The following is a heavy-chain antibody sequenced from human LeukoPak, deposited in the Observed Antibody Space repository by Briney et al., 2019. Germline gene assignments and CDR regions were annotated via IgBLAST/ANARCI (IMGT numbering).Heavy chain of an antibody. CDR3: AKVTFEGVDP. D-gene: IGHD2/OR15-2a*01. Sequence: GGSLRLSCAASGFTFSDYYMTWVRQAPGKGLEWVSGISGSGGSTYYADSVKGRFTISRDNSKNTLYLQMNSLRAEDTAVYYCAKVTFEGVDPWGQGTLVTVSS. J-gene: IGHJ5*02. V-gene: IGHV3-23*01. CDR1: GFTFSDYY. CDR2: ISGSGGST.